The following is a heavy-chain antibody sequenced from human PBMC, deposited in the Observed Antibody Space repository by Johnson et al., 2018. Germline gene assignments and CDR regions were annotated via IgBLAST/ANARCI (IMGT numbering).Heavy chain of an antibody. D-gene: IGHD6-19*01. J-gene: IGHJ6*03. Sequence: QVQLVETGGGVVQPGRSLRLSCAASGFSFRSYDMHWVRQAPGKGLEWVTVIQFDGSKTYYADSEKGRFTISRDNSRNTLYLQMNSLRAEDTAVYYCAKEGQWPGYYMDVWGKGTTVTVS. CDR1: GFSFRSYD. CDR2: IQFDGSKT. V-gene: IGHV3-30*18. CDR3: AKEGQWPGYYMDV.